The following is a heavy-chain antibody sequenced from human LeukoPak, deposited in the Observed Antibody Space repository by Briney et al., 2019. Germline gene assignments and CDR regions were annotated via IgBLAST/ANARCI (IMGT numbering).Heavy chain of an antibody. CDR2: ISGDGGST. D-gene: IGHD6-19*01. Sequence: TGGSLRLSCEASGFTFDDYAMHWVRQAPGKGLEWVSLISGDGGSTYYADSVKGRFTISRDNSKNSLYLQMNSLRTEDTALYYCAKDSTRYSSGWYISEPYYFDYWGQGTLVTVSS. V-gene: IGHV3-43*02. CDR3: AKDSTRYSSGWYISEPYYFDY. CDR1: GFTFDDYA. J-gene: IGHJ4*02.